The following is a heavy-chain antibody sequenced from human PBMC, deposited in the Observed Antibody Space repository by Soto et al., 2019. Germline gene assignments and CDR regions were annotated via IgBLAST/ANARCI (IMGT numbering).Heavy chain of an antibody. V-gene: IGHV4-34*01. D-gene: IGHD3-10*01. CDR1: GGSFSGYY. Sequence: SETLSLTCAVYGGSFSGYYWSWIRQPPGKELEWIGEINHSGSTNYNPSLKSRVTISVDTSKNQFSLKLSSVTAADTAVYYCARFWPSGSVWWFEPWGQGTLVTVSS. J-gene: IGHJ5*02. CDR2: INHSGST. CDR3: ARFWPSGSVWWFEP.